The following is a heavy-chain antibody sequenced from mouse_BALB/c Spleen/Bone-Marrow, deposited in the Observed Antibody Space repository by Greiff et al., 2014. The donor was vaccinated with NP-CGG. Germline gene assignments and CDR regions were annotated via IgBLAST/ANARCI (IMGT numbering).Heavy chain of an antibody. J-gene: IGHJ3*01. CDR1: GYTFTSYT. CDR2: INPSSGYT. CDR3: ARERNWDSFAY. D-gene: IGHD4-1*01. Sequence: VQLQESGAELARSGASVKMSCKASGYTFTSYTMHWVKQRPGQGLEWIGYINPSSGYTNYNQKFKDKATLTADKSSSTAYMQLSSLTSEDSAVYYCARERNWDSFAYWGQGTLVTVSA. V-gene: IGHV1-4*01.